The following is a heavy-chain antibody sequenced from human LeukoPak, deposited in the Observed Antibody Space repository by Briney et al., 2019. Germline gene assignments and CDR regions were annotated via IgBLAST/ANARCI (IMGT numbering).Heavy chain of an antibody. D-gene: IGHD1-26*01. Sequence: GGSLRLSCAASGFTFSSYGIHWVRQAPGKGLEWVAVISYDGSNKYYADSVKGRFTISRDNSKNTLYLQMNSLRAEDTAVYYCAKSVGATSYWGQGTLVTVSS. V-gene: IGHV3-30*18. CDR3: AKSVGATSY. CDR1: GFTFSSYG. J-gene: IGHJ4*02. CDR2: ISYDGSNK.